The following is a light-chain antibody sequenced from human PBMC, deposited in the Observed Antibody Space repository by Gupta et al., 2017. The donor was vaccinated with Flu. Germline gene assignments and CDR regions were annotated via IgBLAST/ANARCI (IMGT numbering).Light chain of an antibody. V-gene: IGLV2-11*01. J-gene: IGLJ2*01. CDR1: SSDVGGYNY. CDR2: DVS. CDR3: CSYAGSYTLV. Sequence: SVTISCTGTSSDVGGYNYVSWYQQPPGKAPKLMIYDVSKRPSGVPDRFSGSKSGNTASLTISGLQAEDEAEYYCCSYAGSYTLVFGGGTKLTVL.